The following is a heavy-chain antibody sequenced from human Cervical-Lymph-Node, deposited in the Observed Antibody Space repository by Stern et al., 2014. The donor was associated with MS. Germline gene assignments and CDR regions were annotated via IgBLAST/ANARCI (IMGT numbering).Heavy chain of an antibody. V-gene: IGHV1-46*01. CDR3: ARRSSSSRNFDY. Sequence: MQLVESGAEVKKPGASVKVSCKASGYTFTSYYMHWVRQAPGQGLEWMGVINPSDGSTSYTQNFQGRITMTRDTSTSTVYMELSSLRSDDTAVYYCARRSSSSRNFDYWGQGTLVTVSS. CDR2: INPSDGST. CDR1: GYTFTSYY. J-gene: IGHJ4*02. D-gene: IGHD6-6*01.